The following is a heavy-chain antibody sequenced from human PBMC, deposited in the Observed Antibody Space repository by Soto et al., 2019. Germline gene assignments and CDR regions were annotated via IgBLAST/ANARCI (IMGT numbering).Heavy chain of an antibody. V-gene: IGHV4-39*01. CDR1: GGSISSSSYY. J-gene: IGHJ4*02. Sequence: QLQLQESGPGLVKPPETLSLTCTVSGGSISSSSYYWGWIRQPPGKGLEWIGSIYSSGSTYYNPSLKSRVTISVDTSKNQFSLKLSSVTAADTAVYYCARHVRGTNPDFDYWGQGTLVTVSS. CDR2: IYSSGST. D-gene: IGHD3-10*02. CDR3: ARHVRGTNPDFDY.